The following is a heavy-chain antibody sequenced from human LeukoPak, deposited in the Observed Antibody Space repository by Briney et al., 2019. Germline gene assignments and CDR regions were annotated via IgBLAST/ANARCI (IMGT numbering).Heavy chain of an antibody. Sequence: GGSLRLSCAASGFSVSSNFMTWVRQAPGKGLEWVSVIFSGGSTYYADSVKGRFTISRDNAKNTLYLQMNSLRAEDTAVYYCARDLFYDSSGYYASDSWGQGTLVTVSS. CDR1: GFSVSSNF. D-gene: IGHD3-22*01. CDR2: IFSGGST. CDR3: ARDLFYDSSGYYASDS. J-gene: IGHJ4*02. V-gene: IGHV3-53*01.